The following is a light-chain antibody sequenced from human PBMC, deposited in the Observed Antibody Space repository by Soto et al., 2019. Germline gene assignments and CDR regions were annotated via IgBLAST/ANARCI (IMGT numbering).Light chain of an antibody. CDR1: QSVSSN. CDR3: QQYNNWPLT. J-gene: IGKJ1*01. CDR2: GAS. V-gene: IGKV3-15*01. Sequence: EIVMTQSPATLSVSPGERATLSCRASQSVSSNLAWYQQKPGQAPRLLIYGASTRATGIPARFSVSGSGTEFTLPIISLQSEDFAVYYCQQYNNWPLTFGQGTKVEIK.